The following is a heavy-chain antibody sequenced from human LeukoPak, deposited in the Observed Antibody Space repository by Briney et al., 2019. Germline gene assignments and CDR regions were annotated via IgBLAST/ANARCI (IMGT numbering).Heavy chain of an antibody. J-gene: IGHJ4*02. D-gene: IGHD1-26*01. Sequence: PGGSLRLSCAASGFTFSSYAMHWVRQAPGKGLEWVAVISYDGSNKYYADSVKGRFTISRDKSKNTLYLQMNSLRAEDTAVYYCARDLIRDSGSYLGLDYWGQGTLVTVSS. CDR1: GFTFSSYA. V-gene: IGHV3-30-3*01. CDR3: ARDLIRDSGSYLGLDY. CDR2: ISYDGSNK.